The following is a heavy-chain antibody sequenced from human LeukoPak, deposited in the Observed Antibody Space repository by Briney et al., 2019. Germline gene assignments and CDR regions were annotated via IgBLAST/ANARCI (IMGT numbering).Heavy chain of an antibody. D-gene: IGHD3-10*01. J-gene: IGHJ5*02. CDR3: ATLTPRYYYGSGSPFDP. CDR2: INHSGST. V-gene: IGHV4-34*01. Sequence: PSETLSLTCAVYGGSFSGYYWSWIRQPPGKGLEWIGEINHSGSTNYNPSLKSRVTISVDTSKNQFSLKLSSVTAADTAVYYCATLTPRYYYGSGSPFDPWGQGTLVTVSS. CDR1: GGSFSGYY.